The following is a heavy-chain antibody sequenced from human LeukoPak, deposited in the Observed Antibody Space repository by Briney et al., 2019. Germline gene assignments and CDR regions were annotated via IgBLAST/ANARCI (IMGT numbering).Heavy chain of an antibody. CDR3: ARGIIGTFDN. D-gene: IGHD1-7*01. V-gene: IGHV4-39*01. Sequence: PLETLSLTCAVSGSSISTSSYYGAWIRQSPGAGLEWIGSVYFIGSTYYNPSLKSRVTISVDTSKDQFSLQLTSVTAADTAVYYCARGIIGTFDNWGQGTLVTVSS. CDR2: VYFIGST. CDR1: GSSISTSSYY. J-gene: IGHJ4*02.